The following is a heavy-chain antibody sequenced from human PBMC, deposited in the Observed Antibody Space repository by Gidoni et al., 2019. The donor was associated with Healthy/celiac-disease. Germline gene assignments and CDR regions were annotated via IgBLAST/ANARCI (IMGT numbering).Heavy chain of an antibody. CDR2: ISWNSGSI. D-gene: IGHD3-22*01. V-gene: IGHV3-9*01. CDR3: AKVCFSNYDSSGYLLDDAFDI. Sequence: EVQLVESAGGLVQPGSSLRLSCAASGFPFDDYAMIWFRQAPGKGLELVSGISWNSGSIGDADSVKGRITISRENAKNSLYLKMNSLRAEDTALYYWAKVCFSNYDSSGYLLDDAFDIWGQGTMVTVSS. CDR1: GFPFDDYA. J-gene: IGHJ3*02.